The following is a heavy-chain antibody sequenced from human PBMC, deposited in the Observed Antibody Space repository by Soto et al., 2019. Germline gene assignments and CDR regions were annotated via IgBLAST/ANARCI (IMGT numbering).Heavy chain of an antibody. Sequence: SETLSLTCTVSGGSISSSSYYWGWIRQPPGKGLEWIGSIYYSGSTYYNPSLKSRVTISVDTSKNQFPLKLSSVTAADTAVYYCARHGGSEWLRNYYYYYGMDVWGQGTTVTVSS. D-gene: IGHD5-12*01. V-gene: IGHV4-39*01. CDR3: ARHGGSEWLRNYYYYYGMDV. J-gene: IGHJ6*02. CDR2: IYYSGST. CDR1: GGSISSSSYY.